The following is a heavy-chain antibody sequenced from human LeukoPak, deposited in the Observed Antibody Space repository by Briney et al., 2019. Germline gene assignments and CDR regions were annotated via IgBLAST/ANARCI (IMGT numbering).Heavy chain of an antibody. D-gene: IGHD3-16*02. CDR1: GFTFDDYA. Sequence: GGSLRLSCAASGFTFDDYAMHWVRQAPGKGLEWVSGISWNSGSIGYADSVKGRFTISRDNAKNSLYLQMNSLRAEDTAVYYCARDRGSYPVDYWGQGTLVTVSS. CDR3: ARDRGSYPVDY. V-gene: IGHV3-9*01. J-gene: IGHJ4*02. CDR2: ISWNSGSI.